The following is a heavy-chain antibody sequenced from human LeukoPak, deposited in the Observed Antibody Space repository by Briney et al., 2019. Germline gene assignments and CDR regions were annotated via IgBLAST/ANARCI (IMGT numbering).Heavy chain of an antibody. J-gene: IGHJ4*02. CDR1: GFTFGDYA. CDR3: TRDGGSFCDFDY. D-gene: IGHD1-26*01. Sequence: GGSLRLSCTASGFTFGDYAMSWVRQAPGKGLEYVSVINTDGRITYYADSVKGRFTISRDNSKNTVYLQMGSLRGEDMAVYYCTRDGGSFCDFDYWGQGALVTVSS. CDR2: INTDGRIT. V-gene: IGHV3-64*02.